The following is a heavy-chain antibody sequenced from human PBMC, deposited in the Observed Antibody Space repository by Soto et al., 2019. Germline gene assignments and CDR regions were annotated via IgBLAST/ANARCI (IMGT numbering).Heavy chain of an antibody. CDR2: INAGNGNT. Sequence: ASVKVSCKASGYTFTSYGMHWVRQAPGQRLEWMGCINAGNGNTKYSQKFQGRVTITRDTSASTAYMELSSLRSEDTAVYYCACTLLAGTNFDYCGQGTLVTVSS. V-gene: IGHV1-3*01. D-gene: IGHD6-19*01. CDR3: ACTLLAGTNFDY. J-gene: IGHJ4*02. CDR1: GYTFTSYG.